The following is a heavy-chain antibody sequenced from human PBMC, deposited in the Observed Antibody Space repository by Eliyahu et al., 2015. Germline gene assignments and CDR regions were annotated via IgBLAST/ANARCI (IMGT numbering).Heavy chain of an antibody. V-gene: IGHV3-20*01. D-gene: IGHD5-12*01. Sequence: EVQLVESGGGVVRPGGSLXLSCAASGFSFDDYGMXWVRQAPGKGVEWVSGVNWSGGSTGYADSVKGRFTISRDNAKNSLYLQMNSLRAEDTALYHCVRYSGYDEYYGMDVWGQGTTVTVSS. CDR2: VNWSGGST. J-gene: IGHJ6*02. CDR3: VRYSGYDEYYGMDV. CDR1: GFSFDDYG.